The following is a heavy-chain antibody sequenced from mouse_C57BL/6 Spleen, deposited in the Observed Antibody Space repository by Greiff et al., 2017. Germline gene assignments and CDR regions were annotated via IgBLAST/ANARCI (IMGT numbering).Heavy chain of an antibody. J-gene: IGHJ2*01. Sequence: QVQLQQPGAELVKPGASVKLSCKASGYTFTSYWMHWVKQRPGQGLEWIGMIHPNSGSTNYNEKFKSKATLTVDKSSSTAYMQLSSLTSEDAAVYYCARSPYYYGNQYYFDYWGQGTTLTVSS. D-gene: IGHD1-1*01. V-gene: IGHV1-64*01. CDR2: IHPNSGST. CDR1: GYTFTSYW. CDR3: ARSPYYYGNQYYFDY.